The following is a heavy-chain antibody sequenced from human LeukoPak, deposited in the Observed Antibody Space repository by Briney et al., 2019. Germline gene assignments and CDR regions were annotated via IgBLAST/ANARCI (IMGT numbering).Heavy chain of an antibody. CDR1: GFTFSSYW. D-gene: IGHD1-26*01. CDR3: VGGSYYFDY. V-gene: IGHV3-74*01. Sequence: GGSPRLSCAASGFTFSSYWMHWVRQAPGKGLVWVSRINSDGSTTSYADSVKGRITISRDNAKNTLYLQMNSLRAEDTAVYYCVGGSYYFDYWGQGTLVTVSS. CDR2: INSDGSTT. J-gene: IGHJ4*02.